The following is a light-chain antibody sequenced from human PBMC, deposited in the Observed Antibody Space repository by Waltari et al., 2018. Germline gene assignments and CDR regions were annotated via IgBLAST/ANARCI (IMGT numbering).Light chain of an antibody. V-gene: IGKV3-11*01. CDR1: QNIDSC. CDR3: HQRSKWPLT. CDR2: DAS. J-gene: IGKJ4*01. Sequence: EIVLTQSPATLSLSPGERATLSCRASQNIDSCLAWYQLKPGQVPRLLIYDASNRATGIPARFSGSGSGADFTLIISSLEPEDFAVYYCHQRSKWPLTFGGGTKVEIK.